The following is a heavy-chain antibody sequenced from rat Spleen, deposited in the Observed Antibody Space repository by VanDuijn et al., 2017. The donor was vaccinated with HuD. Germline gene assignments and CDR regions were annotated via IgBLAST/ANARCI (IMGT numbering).Heavy chain of an antibody. D-gene: IGHD1-9*01. CDR1: GFTLSDHY. CDR2: ISYDGSST. Sequence: EVQLVESDGGLVQPGRSLKLSCAASGFTLSDHYMAWVCQAPTKGLEWVATISYDGSSTYYRDSVKGRFTISRDNAKSTLYLQMNSLRSEDTATYYCTRVPSGYYGYNSYYFDYWGQGVMVTVSS. J-gene: IGHJ2*01. V-gene: IGHV5-29*01. CDR3: TRVPSGYYGYNSYYFDY.